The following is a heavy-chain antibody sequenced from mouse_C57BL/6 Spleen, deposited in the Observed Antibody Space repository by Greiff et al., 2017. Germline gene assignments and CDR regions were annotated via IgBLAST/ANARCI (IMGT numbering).Heavy chain of an antibody. Sequence: QVQLQQPGAELVRPGTSVKLSCKASGYTFTSYWMHWVKQRPGQGLEWIGVIDPSDSYTNYNQKFKGKATLTVDTSSSTAYMQLSSLTSEDSAVYYCARRGNFYSGTGDFDVWGTGTTVTVSS. D-gene: IGHD1-1*01. CDR3: ARRGNFYSGTGDFDV. CDR2: IDPSDSYT. V-gene: IGHV1-59*01. J-gene: IGHJ1*03. CDR1: GYTFTSYW.